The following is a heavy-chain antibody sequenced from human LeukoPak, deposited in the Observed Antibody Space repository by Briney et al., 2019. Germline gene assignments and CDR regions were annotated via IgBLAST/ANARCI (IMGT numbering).Heavy chain of an antibody. CDR2: IIPIFGTA. D-gene: IGHD1-14*01. Sequence: GASVKVSCKASGGTFSSYAISWVRQAPGQGLEWMGGIIPIFGTANYAQKFQGRVTITTDESTSTAYMELSSLRSEDTAVYYCARAGTVAERHYFDYWGQGTLVTVSS. J-gene: IGHJ4*02. V-gene: IGHV1-69*05. CDR3: ARAGTVAERHYFDY. CDR1: GGTFSSYA.